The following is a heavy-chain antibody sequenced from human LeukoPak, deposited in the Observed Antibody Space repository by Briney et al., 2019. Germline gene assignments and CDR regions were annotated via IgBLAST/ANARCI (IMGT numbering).Heavy chain of an antibody. V-gene: IGHV3-7*01. CDR1: GLTFTVFR. CDR3: SGRDSSRSPRAY. D-gene: IGHD2-2*01. J-gene: IGHJ4*02. Sequence: GGPLRLSCAVSGLTFTVFRMNWVRGAPGGGGEGVANIKTEGSEKYYVDSVKGRFAISRDNAKNEVYLEINSLRAEDTGVYYCSGRDSSRSPRAYWGQGTLVSVSS. CDR2: IKTEGSEK.